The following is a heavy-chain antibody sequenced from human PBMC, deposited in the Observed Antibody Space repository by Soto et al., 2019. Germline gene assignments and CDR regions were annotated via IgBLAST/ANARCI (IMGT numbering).Heavy chain of an antibody. J-gene: IGHJ4*02. D-gene: IGHD3-10*01. Sequence: GASLKISCKGSGYSFTSYWIGWVRQMPGKGLEWMGIIDPGDSDTRYSPSFQGQVTISADKSISTAYLQWSSLKASDTAMYYCARYGSGTYTRYYFDYWGLGTLVTVSS. CDR1: GYSFTSYW. V-gene: IGHV5-51*01. CDR2: IDPGDSDT. CDR3: ARYGSGTYTRYYFDY.